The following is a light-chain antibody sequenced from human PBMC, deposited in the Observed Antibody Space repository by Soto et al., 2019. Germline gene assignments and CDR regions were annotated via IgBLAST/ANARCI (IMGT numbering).Light chain of an antibody. Sequence: DIVMTQSPDSLAVSLGERATINCKSSQSVLYSSNNKDYLAWYQQKPGQSPKLLIYWASTRESGVPARFSGSGSGTDFTLTISSLQAEDVAVYYCQQYYGTPLTFGGGTKVEIK. J-gene: IGKJ4*01. CDR2: WAS. CDR1: QSVLYSSNNKDY. CDR3: QQYYGTPLT. V-gene: IGKV4-1*01.